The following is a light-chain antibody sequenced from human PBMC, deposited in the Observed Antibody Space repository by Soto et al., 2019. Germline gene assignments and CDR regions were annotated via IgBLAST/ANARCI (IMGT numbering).Light chain of an antibody. Sequence: DIAMTQSPSSLSASVGDRVTITCRARQSISTYLNWYQQKPGKTPKLLIYAASSLESGVPSRFSGSGSGTDFTLTISSLQPEDFVSYYCQQTFETPRTFGQGTKVEVK. CDR1: QSISTY. J-gene: IGKJ1*01. CDR2: AAS. CDR3: QQTFETPRT. V-gene: IGKV1-39*01.